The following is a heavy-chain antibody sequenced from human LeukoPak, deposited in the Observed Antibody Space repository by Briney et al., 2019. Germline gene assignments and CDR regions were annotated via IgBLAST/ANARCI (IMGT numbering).Heavy chain of an antibody. J-gene: IGHJ6*03. CDR1: GYTFIDNY. V-gene: IGHV1-2*02. D-gene: IGHD2-15*01. CDR3: AREAASFGTSLVYMDV. CDR2: INPHNGGT. Sequence: ASVKVSCKASGYTFIDNYIHWVRQAPGQGLEWMGWINPHNGGTKYALKFQGRVTMTSDRSTTTVYMEVTGLRSDDTAVFYCAREAASFGTSLVYMDVWGKGTTVTVSS.